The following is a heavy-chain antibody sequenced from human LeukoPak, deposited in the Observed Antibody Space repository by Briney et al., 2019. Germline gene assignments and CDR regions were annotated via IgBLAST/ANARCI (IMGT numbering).Heavy chain of an antibody. CDR3: AKERDFDWTFFDY. CDR1: GFTFSSYW. CDR2: IKQDGSEK. J-gene: IGHJ4*02. Sequence: GGSLRLSCAASGFTFSSYWMNWVRQAPGKGLEWVANIKQDGSEKYYVDSVKGRFTISRDNAKNSLYLQMNSLRAEDTAVYYCAKERDFDWTFFDYWGQGTLVTVSS. V-gene: IGHV3-7*01. D-gene: IGHD3-9*01.